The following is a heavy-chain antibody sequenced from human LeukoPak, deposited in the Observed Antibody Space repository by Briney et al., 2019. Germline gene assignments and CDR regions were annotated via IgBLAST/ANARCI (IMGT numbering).Heavy chain of an antibody. V-gene: IGHV3-21*01. CDR3: ARSPPSSSSHYFDY. CDR2: ISSSSSYI. CDR1: GFTFSSYS. J-gene: IGHJ4*02. Sequence: GGALRLSCAASGFTFSSYSMNWVRQAPGKGLEWVSSISSSSSYIYYADSVKGRFTISIENPKNSLYLPINSQRAEDAAVYYFARSPPSSSSHYFDYWGQGTLVTVSS. D-gene: IGHD6-6*01.